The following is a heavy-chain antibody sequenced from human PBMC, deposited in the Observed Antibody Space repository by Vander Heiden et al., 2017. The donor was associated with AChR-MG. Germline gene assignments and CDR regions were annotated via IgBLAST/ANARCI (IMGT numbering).Heavy chain of an antibody. CDR2: IYSGGST. J-gene: IGHJ4*02. CDR1: GFTVSSNY. V-gene: IGHV3-53*02. D-gene: IGHD3-10*01. Sequence: EVQLVETGGGLIQPGGSLRLSCSASGFTVSSNYMGWVRQAPGKGLEWVSVIYSGGSTYYADSVKGRFTISRDNSKNTLYLQMNSLRAEDTAVYYCARDHYYGSGSYYDYWGQGTLVTVSS. CDR3: ARDHYYGSGSYYDY.